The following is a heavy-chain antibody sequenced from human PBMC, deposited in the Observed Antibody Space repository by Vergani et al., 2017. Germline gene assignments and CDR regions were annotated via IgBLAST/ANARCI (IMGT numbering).Heavy chain of an antibody. J-gene: IGHJ5*02. D-gene: IGHD6-19*01. CDR3: ARHSTVEWLVKLGWIDP. CDR1: GASIRSSNYY. V-gene: IGHV4-39*01. Sequence: QLQLQESGPGLVKPSATLSLTCSVSGASIRSSNYYWGWIRQPPGKGLEWIASIYYSGSTYYNPSLKSRVTISVDTSKNQSPLKLSSVTAADTAVYFGARHSTVEWLVKLGWIDPWGQGILVTVSS. CDR2: IYYSGST.